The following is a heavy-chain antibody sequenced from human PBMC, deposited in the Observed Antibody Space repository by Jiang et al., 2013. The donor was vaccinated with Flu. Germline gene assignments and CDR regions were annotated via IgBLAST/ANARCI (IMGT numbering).Heavy chain of an antibody. J-gene: IGHJ4*02. D-gene: IGHD4-11*01. CDR2: ISYDGSNK. CDR1: GFTFSSYA. CDR3: ARTYASDSNYFVY. Sequence: VQLLESGGGVVQPGRSLRLSCAASGFTFSSYAMHWVRQAPGKGLEWVAVISYDGSNKYYADSVKGRFTISRDNSKNTLYLQMNSLRAEDTAVYYCARTYASDSNYFVYWAREPWSPSPQ. V-gene: IGHV3-30-3*01.